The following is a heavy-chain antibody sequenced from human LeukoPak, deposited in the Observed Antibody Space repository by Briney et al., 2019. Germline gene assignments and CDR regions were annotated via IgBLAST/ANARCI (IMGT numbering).Heavy chain of an antibody. Sequence: SVKVSCKASGGTFSSYAISWVRQAPGQGLEWMGGIIPIFGTANYAQKFQGRVTITADESTSTAYMELSSLRSEDTAVYYCARDVGSCSSTSCYKGYYYYGMDVWGQGTTVTVSS. CDR2: IIPIFGTA. V-gene: IGHV1-69*01. CDR1: GGTFSSYA. J-gene: IGHJ6*02. D-gene: IGHD2-2*02. CDR3: ARDVGSCSSTSCYKGYYYYGMDV.